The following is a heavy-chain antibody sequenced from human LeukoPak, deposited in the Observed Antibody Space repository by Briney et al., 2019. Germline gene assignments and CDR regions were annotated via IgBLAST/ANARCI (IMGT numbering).Heavy chain of an antibody. D-gene: IGHD3-10*01. Sequence: PGGSLRLSCAASGFTFRSYGMHLVRQAPGKGLEWVAVIWYDGSNKYYADSVKGRFTIARDNSKNTLYLQMDSLRAEDTALYYCARGNYDNSGSGDYWGQGTLVTVSS. CDR1: GFTFRSYG. V-gene: IGHV3-33*01. J-gene: IGHJ4*02. CDR2: IWYDGSNK. CDR3: ARGNYDNSGSGDY.